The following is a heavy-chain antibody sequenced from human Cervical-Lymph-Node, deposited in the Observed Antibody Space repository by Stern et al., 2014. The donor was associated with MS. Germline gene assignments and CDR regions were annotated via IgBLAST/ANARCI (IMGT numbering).Heavy chain of an antibody. V-gene: IGHV1-2*06. CDR3: ARRVTRNNFDS. CDR1: GYTFTSFH. Sequence: VHLVESGAEVKKPGASMKVSCRASGYTFTSFHIHWVRQAPGQGLEWVGRIITKSGDTKYAKRFQGRVTMTRDTSVSTAYMEVSRLMSDDTAVYYCARRVTRNNFDSWGQGTLVTVSS. J-gene: IGHJ4*02. CDR2: IITKSGDT. D-gene: IGHD4-17*01.